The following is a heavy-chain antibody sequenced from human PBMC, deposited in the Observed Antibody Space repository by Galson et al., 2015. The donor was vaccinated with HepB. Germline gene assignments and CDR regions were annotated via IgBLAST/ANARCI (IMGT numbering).Heavy chain of an antibody. J-gene: IGHJ4*02. D-gene: IGHD6-13*01. CDR2: INTNTGNP. CDR1: GYTFTSYA. CDR3: ARTRSASFSGSWYGYYFDY. Sequence: SVKVSCKASGYTFTSYAMNWVRQAPGQGLEWMGRINTNTGNPTYAQGFTGRFVFSLDTSVSTAYLQISSLKAEDTAVYYCARTRSASFSGSWYGYYFDYWGQGTLVTVSS. V-gene: IGHV7-4-1*02.